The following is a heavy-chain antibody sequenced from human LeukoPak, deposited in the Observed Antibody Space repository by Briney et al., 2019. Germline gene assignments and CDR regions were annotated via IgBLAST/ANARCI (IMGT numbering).Heavy chain of an antibody. CDR2: INHSGST. CDR1: GGSFSGYY. V-gene: IGHV4-34*01. D-gene: IGHD2-21*02. J-gene: IGHJ6*03. CDR3: ARGPRVVVTKYYCYMDV. Sequence: SETLSLTCAVYGGSFSGYYWSWIRQPPGKGLEWIGEINHSGSTNYNPSLKSRVTISVDTSKNQFSLKLSSVTAADTAVYYCARGPRVVVTKYYCYMDVWGKGTTVTVSS.